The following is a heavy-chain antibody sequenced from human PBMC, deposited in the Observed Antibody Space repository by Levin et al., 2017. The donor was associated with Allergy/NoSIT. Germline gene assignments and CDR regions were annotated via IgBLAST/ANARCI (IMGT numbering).Heavy chain of an antibody. D-gene: IGHD3-22*01. CDR2: ISYDGSTE. CDR1: GFTFSSYA. CDR3: ARADSSAYPDY. J-gene: IGHJ4*02. Sequence: QPGGSLRLSCAASGFTFSSYAMHWVRQAPGKGLEWVAVISYDGSTEYYADSVKGRFTISRDDSKNTLYLQMNSLRVEDTAVYYCARADSSAYPDYWGQGTLVTVSS. V-gene: IGHV3-30-3*01.